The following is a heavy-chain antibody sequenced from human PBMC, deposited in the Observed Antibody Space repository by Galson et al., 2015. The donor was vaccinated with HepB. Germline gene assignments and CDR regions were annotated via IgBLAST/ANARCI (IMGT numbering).Heavy chain of an antibody. V-gene: IGHV3-23*01. CDR2: ISGSGGST. CDR1: GFTFSSYA. J-gene: IGHJ6*02. CDR3: ASTRVRIPRNYYYGMDV. D-gene: IGHD2-15*01. Sequence: SLRLSCAASGFTFSSYAMSWVRQAPGKGLEWVSAISGSGGSTYYADSVKGRFTISRDNSKNTLYLQMNSLRAEDTAVYYCASTRVRIPRNYYYGMDVWGQGTTVTVSS.